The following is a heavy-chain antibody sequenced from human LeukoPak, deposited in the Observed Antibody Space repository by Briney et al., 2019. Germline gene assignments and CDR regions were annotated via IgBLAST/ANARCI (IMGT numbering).Heavy chain of an antibody. J-gene: IGHJ4*02. D-gene: IGHD1-26*01. CDR2: ISSSGSTI. V-gene: IGHV3-48*03. CDR3: ARGGSYYFGMQLDGY. CDR1: GFTFSSYE. Sequence: PGGSLRLSCAASGFTFSSYEMNWVRQAPGKGLEWVSYISSSGSTIYYADSVKGRFTISRDNAKNSLYLQMNSLRAEDTAVYYCARGGSYYFGMQLDGYWGQGTLVTVSS.